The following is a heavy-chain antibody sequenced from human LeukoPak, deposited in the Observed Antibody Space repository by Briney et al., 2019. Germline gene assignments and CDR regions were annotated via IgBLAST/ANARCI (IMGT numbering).Heavy chain of an antibody. J-gene: IGHJ4*02. Sequence: ASVKVSCKASGGTFSNYVISWVRQAPGHGPEWMGRIIPILGIANYAQKFQGRVTFTADKPTSTAYMELSSLRSEDTAVYYCASYVSYSSSSSFDYWGQGTLVTVSS. CDR2: IIPILGIA. V-gene: IGHV1-69*04. CDR3: ASYVSYSSSSSFDY. D-gene: IGHD6-6*01. CDR1: GGTFSNYV.